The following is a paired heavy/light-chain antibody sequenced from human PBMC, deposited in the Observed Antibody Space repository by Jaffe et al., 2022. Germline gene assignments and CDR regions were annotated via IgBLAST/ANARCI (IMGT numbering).Heavy chain of an antibody. D-gene: IGHD5-18*01. CDR2: IHHSGST. J-gene: IGHJ4*02. CDR3: AGDGSGRYSLGY. CDR1: GDSISSDIW. V-gene: IGHV4-4*02. Sequence: HVQLQESGPGLVEPSGTLSLTCVVSGDSISSDIWWSWVRQPPGKGLEWIGEIHHSGSTNYNSSLKSRVIISLDKSNNQFSLKMNSVTAADTAVYYCAGDGSGRYSLGYWGQGTLVTVSS.
Light chain of an antibody. J-gene: IGKJ2*03. Sequence: DIMLTQSPGTLSLSPGERATLSCRASQSVSGSYLAWYQQKPGQAPRLLIYATSRRATGIPDRFSGSASGADFTLTISSLEPEDFAVYYCQQYSRPALYSFGQGTKVEIK. V-gene: IGKV3-20*01. CDR2: ATS. CDR3: QQYSRPALYS. CDR1: QSVSGSY.